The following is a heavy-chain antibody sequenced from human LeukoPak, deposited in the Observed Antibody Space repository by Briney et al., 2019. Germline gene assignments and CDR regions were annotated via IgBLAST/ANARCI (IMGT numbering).Heavy chain of an antibody. D-gene: IGHD1-26*01. V-gene: IGHV1-69*05. CDR3: ARDLGGSSRSDFDY. J-gene: IGHJ4*02. CDR1: GGTFSSYA. CDR2: IIPIFGTA. Sequence: VASVKVSCKASGGTFSSYAISWVRQAPGQGLEWMGGIIPIFGTANYAQKFQGRVTMTRDTSTSTVYMELSSLRSEDTAVYYCARDLGGSSRSDFDYWGQGTLVTVSS.